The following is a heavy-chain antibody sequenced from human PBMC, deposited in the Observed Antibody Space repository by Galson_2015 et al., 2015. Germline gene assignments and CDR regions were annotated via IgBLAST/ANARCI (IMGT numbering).Heavy chain of an antibody. CDR3: AREGVRGVLRY. CDR1: GYTFTAYY. V-gene: IGHV1-46*01. D-gene: IGHD3-10*01. CDR2: INPSGGTT. J-gene: IGHJ4*02. Sequence: SVKVSCKASGYTFTAYYTHWVRQAPGQGLEWMGIINPSGGTTTYAQKFQGRVMMTRDTSTNTVYMELSSLRSEDTAVYYCAREGVRGVLRYWGQGTLVTVSS.